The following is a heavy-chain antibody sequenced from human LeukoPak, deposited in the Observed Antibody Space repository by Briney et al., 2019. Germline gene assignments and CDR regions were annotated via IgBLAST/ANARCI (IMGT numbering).Heavy chain of an antibody. CDR1: GFTFSSYS. V-gene: IGHV3-48*04. CDR3: AREKPGWGNRKGFDY. J-gene: IGHJ4*02. CDR2: ISSSGSTI. Sequence: GGSLRLSCAASGFTFSSYSMNWVRQAPGKGLEWVSYISSSGSTIYYADSVKGRFTISRDNAKNSLYLQMNSLRAEDTAVYYCAREKPGWGNRKGFDYWGQGTLVTVSS. D-gene: IGHD3-16*01.